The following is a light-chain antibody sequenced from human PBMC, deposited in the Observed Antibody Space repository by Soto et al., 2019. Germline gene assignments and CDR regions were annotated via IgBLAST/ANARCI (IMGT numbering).Light chain of an antibody. V-gene: IGLV1-40*01. CDR3: QSYDSSLSGYVV. CDR2: GNS. J-gene: IGLJ2*01. Sequence: QSVLTQPPSVSGAPGQRVTISCTGSRSNIGAGYDVHWYQQLPGTAPKLLIYGNSNRPSGVPDRFSGSKSGTSASLAITGLQAEDEADYYCQSYDSSLSGYVVFGGGTKRHRP. CDR1: RSNIGAGYD.